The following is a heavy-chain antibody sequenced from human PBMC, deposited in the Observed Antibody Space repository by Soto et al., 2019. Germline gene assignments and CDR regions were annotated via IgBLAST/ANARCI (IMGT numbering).Heavy chain of an antibody. CDR3: ARVIMDV. J-gene: IGHJ6*02. Sequence: EVQLVESGGGLVQPGGSLRLSCAASGFTFSSYSMNWVRQAPGKGLEWVSYISSSSSTIYYADSVKGRLTISRDNAKNSLYLQMNGLRDGDTAVYYWARVIMDVWGQGTTVTFSS. V-gene: IGHV3-48*02. CDR1: GFTFSSYS. CDR2: ISSSSSTI.